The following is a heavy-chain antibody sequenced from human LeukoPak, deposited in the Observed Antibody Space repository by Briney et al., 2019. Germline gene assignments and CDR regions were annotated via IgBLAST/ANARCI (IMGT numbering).Heavy chain of an antibody. Sequence: PSQTLSLTCTVSGGSISSGGYYWSWIRQHPGKGLEWIGYIYYSGSTYYNPSLKSRVTISVDTSKNQFSLKLSSVTAADTAVYYCARLSQGVWGSYYYGMDVWGQGTTVTVSS. J-gene: IGHJ6*02. V-gene: IGHV4-31*03. CDR2: IYYSGST. CDR1: GGSISSGGYY. D-gene: IGHD2-8*01. CDR3: ARLSQGVWGSYYYGMDV.